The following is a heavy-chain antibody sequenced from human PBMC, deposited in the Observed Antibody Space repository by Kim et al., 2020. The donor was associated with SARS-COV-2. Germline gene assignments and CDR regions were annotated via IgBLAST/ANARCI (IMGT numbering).Heavy chain of an antibody. CDR3: AKCKYGWGNDAFDI. CDR2: ISGGGAGT. J-gene: IGHJ3*02. D-gene: IGHD3-10*01. V-gene: IGHV3-23*01. CDR1: GFTFSNYA. Sequence: GGSLRLSCAASGFTFSNYAMSWVRQAPGKGLEWVSYISGGGAGTLYADSVKGRCTISRDNSRNTLSLQLNSLRAEDTAIYYCAKCKYGWGNDAFDIWGLG.